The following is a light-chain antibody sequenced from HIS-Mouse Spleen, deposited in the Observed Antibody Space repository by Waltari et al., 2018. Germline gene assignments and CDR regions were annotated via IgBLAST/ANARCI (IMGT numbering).Light chain of an antibody. Sequence: QSALTQPASVSGSPGQSITISCTGTSSDVGRYNLVSWYQQPPGKAPKLMIYEGSKRPSGVSNRFSGSKSGNTASLTISGLQAEDEADYYCCSYAGRVFGGGTKLTVL. J-gene: IGLJ3*02. V-gene: IGLV2-23*01. CDR1: SSDVGRYNL. CDR2: EGS. CDR3: CSYAGRV.